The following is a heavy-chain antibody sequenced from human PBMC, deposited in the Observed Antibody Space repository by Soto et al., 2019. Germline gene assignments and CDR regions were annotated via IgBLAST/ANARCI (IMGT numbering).Heavy chain of an antibody. CDR3: ARELDFRSGYYTGLDY. J-gene: IGHJ4*02. CDR2: ISAYNGNT. V-gene: IGHV1-18*04. CDR1: GYTFTSYG. D-gene: IGHD3-3*01. Sequence: ASVKVSCKXSGYTFTSYGISWVRQAPGQGLEWMGWISAYNGNTNYAQKLQGRVTMTTDTSTSTAYMELRSLRSDDTAVYYCARELDFRSGYYTGLDYWGQGTLVTVSS.